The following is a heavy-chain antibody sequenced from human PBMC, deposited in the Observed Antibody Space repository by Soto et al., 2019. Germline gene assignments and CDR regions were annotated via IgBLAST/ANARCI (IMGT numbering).Heavy chain of an antibody. CDR3: ARGLPYDYVWGSYRSYGMDV. Sequence: PXETLSLTCAVYGWSFSGYYWSWIRQPPGKGLDWIGEINHSGSTNYNPSLKSRVTISVDTSKNQFSLKLSSVTAADTAVYYCARGLPYDYVWGSYRSYGMDVWGQGTTVTVSS. J-gene: IGHJ6*02. CDR2: INHSGST. CDR1: GWSFSGYY. V-gene: IGHV4-34*01. D-gene: IGHD3-16*02.